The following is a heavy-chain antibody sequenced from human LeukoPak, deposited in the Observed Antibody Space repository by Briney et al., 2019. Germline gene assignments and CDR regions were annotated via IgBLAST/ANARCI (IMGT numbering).Heavy chain of an antibody. CDR3: AGERYCSSTSCLHYYYYYGMDV. V-gene: IGHV3-11*01. J-gene: IGHJ6*02. D-gene: IGHD2-2*01. Sequence: GGSLRLSCAASGFTFSDYYMSWIRQAPGKGLEWVSYISSSGSTIYYADSVKGRFTISRDNAKNSLYLQMNSLRAEDTAVYYCAGERYCSSTSCLHYYYYYGMDVWGQGTTVTVSS. CDR1: GFTFSDYY. CDR2: ISSSGSTI.